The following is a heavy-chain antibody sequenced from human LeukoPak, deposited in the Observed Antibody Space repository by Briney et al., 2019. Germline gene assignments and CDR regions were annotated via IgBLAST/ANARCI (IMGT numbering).Heavy chain of an antibody. CDR2: IYSGGST. D-gene: IGHD1-26*01. CDR3: ARDRTLGSGSYGD. J-gene: IGHJ4*02. CDR1: GFTVSSNY. Sequence: GGSLRLSCAASGFTVSSNYLSWVRQAPGKGLEWVSVIYSGGSTYYADSVKGRFTISRDNSKNTLYLQMNSLRAEDTAVYYRARDRTLGSGSYGDWGQGILVTVSS. V-gene: IGHV3-66*01.